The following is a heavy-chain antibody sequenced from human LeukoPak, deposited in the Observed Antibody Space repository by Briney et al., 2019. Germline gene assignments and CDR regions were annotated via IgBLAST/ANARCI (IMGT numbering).Heavy chain of an antibody. CDR1: GFTFSSYA. CDR2: ISGSGGST. D-gene: IGHD3-22*01. J-gene: IGHJ4*02. CDR3: AKFPTYYYDSSGSHFDY. Sequence: PGGSLRLSCAASGFTFSSYAMSWVRQAPGKGLEWVSAISGSGGSTYYADSVKGRFTISRDNSKNTLYLQMNSLRAEDTAVYYCAKFPTYYYDSSGSHFDYWGQGTLVTVSS. V-gene: IGHV3-23*01.